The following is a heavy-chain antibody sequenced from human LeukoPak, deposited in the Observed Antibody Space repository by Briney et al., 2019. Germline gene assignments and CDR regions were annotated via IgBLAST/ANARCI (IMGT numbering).Heavy chain of an antibody. Sequence: HPGGSLRLSCAASGFTFSSYGMHWVRQAPGKGLGWVAFIRYDGSNKYYADSVRGRFTISRDNSKNTLYLQMNSLRAEDTAVYYCAKDRYSTPDYWGQGTLVTVSS. D-gene: IGHD3-16*02. CDR3: AKDRYSTPDY. CDR1: GFTFSSYG. V-gene: IGHV3-30*02. CDR2: IRYDGSNK. J-gene: IGHJ4*02.